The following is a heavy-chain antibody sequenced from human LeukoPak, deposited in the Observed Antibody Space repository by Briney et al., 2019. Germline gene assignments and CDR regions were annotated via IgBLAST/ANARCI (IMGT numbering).Heavy chain of an antibody. CDR3: ARGLNSGYVRL. J-gene: IGHJ4*02. Sequence: SETLSLTCAVYGGSFSGYYWSWIRQPPGKGLEWIGEINHSGSTNYNPSLKSRVTISVDTSKNQFSLKLSSMTAADTAVYYCARGLNSGYVRLWGQGTLVTVSS. CDR2: INHSGST. D-gene: IGHD5-12*01. V-gene: IGHV4-34*01. CDR1: GGSFSGYY.